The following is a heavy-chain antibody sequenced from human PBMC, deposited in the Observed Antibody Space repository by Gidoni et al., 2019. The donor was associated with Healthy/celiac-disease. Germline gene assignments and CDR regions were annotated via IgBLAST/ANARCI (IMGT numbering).Heavy chain of an antibody. CDR3: ARAAGGYYDSSGYQMDV. D-gene: IGHD3-22*01. J-gene: IGHJ6*02. Sequence: QVQLQESGPGLVKPSETLSLTCTASGGPISSYYWSWIRQPPGKGLEWIGYIYYSGSTNYNPSLKSRVTISVDTSKNQFSLKLSSVTAADTAVYYCARAAGGYYDSSGYQMDVWGQGTTVTVSS. CDR2: IYYSGST. CDR1: GGPISSYY. V-gene: IGHV4-59*01.